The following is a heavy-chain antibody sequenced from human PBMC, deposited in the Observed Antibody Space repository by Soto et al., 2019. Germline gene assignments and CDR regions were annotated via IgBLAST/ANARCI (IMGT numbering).Heavy chain of an antibody. CDR3: VRCYCSVGSCYACLHFDL. CDR1: GYTFSDYA. Sequence: QVQLVQSEDEVKKPGASVRVSCQASGYTFSDYAISWVRQAPGQGLEWMGWISASTRNTDQAHNSQGRVIMTLDTSTNTAYMELRSLRSDDTAVYYCVRCYCSVGSCYACLHFDLWGRGTLVTVSS. V-gene: IGHV1-18*01. J-gene: IGHJ2*01. CDR2: ISASTRNT. D-gene: IGHD2-15*01.